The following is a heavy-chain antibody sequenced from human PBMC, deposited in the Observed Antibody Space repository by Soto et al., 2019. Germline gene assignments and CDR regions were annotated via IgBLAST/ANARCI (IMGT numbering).Heavy chain of an antibody. D-gene: IGHD6-19*01. CDR2: ISGSDDSA. CDR3: AREGSSGLLDY. Sequence: EVQVSESGGGLVQPGGSLRLSCVASGFTLSSYAMSWVRQAPGKGLEWVSGISGSDDSAYYADSVKGRFTISRDNSKNTLYLQMNSLRAEDTAVYYCAREGSSGLLDYWGQGTLVTVSS. CDR1: GFTLSSYA. V-gene: IGHV3-23*01. J-gene: IGHJ4*02.